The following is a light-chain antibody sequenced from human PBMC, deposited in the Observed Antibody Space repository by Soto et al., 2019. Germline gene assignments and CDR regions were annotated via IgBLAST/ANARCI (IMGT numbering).Light chain of an antibody. Sequence: DLHLPQSLSTLPGSILERVDTXCRASQSIDSSLAWYQQKPGKAPKVVITKASILEGGVPSRFSGSVSGTDFTLTISRLEPEDFAVYYCQQYGSSGTFGQGTKV. V-gene: IGKV1-5*03. J-gene: IGKJ1*01. CDR1: QSIDSS. CDR3: QQYGSSGT. CDR2: KAS.